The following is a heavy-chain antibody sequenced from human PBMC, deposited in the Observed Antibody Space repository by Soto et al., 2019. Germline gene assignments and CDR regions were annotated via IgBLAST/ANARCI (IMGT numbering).Heavy chain of an antibody. J-gene: IGHJ5*02. CDR3: ARTAGARYRYGSGWSDP. CDR1: GGSISSYY. D-gene: IGHD5-18*01. CDR2: IYYSGST. Sequence: SETLSLTCTVSGGSISSYYWSWIRQPPGKGLEWIGYIYYSGSTNYNPSLKSRVTISVDTSKNQFSLKLSSVTAADTAVYYCARTAGARYRYGSGWSDPWGQGTLVTVSS. V-gene: IGHV4-59*01.